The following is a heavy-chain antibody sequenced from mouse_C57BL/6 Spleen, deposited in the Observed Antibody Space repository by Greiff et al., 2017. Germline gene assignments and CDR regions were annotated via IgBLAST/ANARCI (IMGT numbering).Heavy chain of an antibody. D-gene: IGHD2-4*01. J-gene: IGHJ2*01. CDR2: IDPSDSYT. CDR1: GYTFTSYW. CDR3: ARRGNDYDGDY. Sequence: QVQLQQPGAELVMPGASVKLSCKASGYTFTSYWMHWVKQRPGQGLEWIGEIDPSDSYTNYNQNFKGKSTLTVDKSSSTAYMQLSSLTSEDSSVYYCARRGNDYDGDYWGQGTTLTVSS. V-gene: IGHV1-69*01.